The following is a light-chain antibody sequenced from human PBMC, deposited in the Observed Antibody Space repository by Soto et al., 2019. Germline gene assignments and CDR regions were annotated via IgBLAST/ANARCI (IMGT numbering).Light chain of an antibody. CDR1: ESVSSK. V-gene: IGKV3-20*01. Sequence: EIVMTQSPATLSVSPGERATLSCRASESVSSKLVWYQKKPGQAPRLLIYGVSSRATGIPDRFSGSGSGTDFALTISRLEPEDFALYYCHQYASSFGTFGQGTKVDI. CDR2: GVS. J-gene: IGKJ1*01. CDR3: HQYASSFGT.